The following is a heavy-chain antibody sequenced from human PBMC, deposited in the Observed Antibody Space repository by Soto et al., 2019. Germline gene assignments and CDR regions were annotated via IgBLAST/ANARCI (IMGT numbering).Heavy chain of an antibody. CDR1: GGSISTYY. J-gene: IGHJ4*02. CDR2: IYYGGSA. CDR3: ARGGHCTNGVCSALDY. V-gene: IGHV4-59*08. D-gene: IGHD2-8*01. Sequence: SETLSLTCTVSGGSISTYYWNWIRQPPGKGLEWIGYIYYGGSANYNPSLKSRVTISVDTSKKQFSLKLSSVTAADTAVYYCARGGHCTNGVCSALDYWGQGTLVTVSS.